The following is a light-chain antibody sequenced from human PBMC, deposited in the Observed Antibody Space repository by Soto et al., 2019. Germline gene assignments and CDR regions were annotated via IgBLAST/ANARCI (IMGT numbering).Light chain of an antibody. J-gene: IGKJ5*01. CDR3: QQYYSYPIT. CDR2: AAS. V-gene: IGKV1-39*01. Sequence: DIQMTQSPSSLSASVGDRVTITCRASQSISRNLNWYQQKQGKAPKLLIYAASSLQSGVPSRFSGSGSGTDFTLTISCLQSEDFATYYCQQYYSYPITFGQGTRLEIK. CDR1: QSISRN.